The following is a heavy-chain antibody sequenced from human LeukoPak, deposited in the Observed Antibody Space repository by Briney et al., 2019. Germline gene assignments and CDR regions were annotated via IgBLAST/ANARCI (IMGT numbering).Heavy chain of an antibody. CDR3: ARGTYYDFWSGYPRRMYNWFDP. J-gene: IGHJ5*02. V-gene: IGHV4-34*01. CDR2: INHSGST. CDR1: GGSFSGYY. Sequence: SETLPLTCAVYGGSFSGYYWSWIRQPPGKGLEWIGEINHSGSTNYNPSLKSRVTISVDTSKNQFSLKLSSVTAADTAVYYCARGTYYDFWSGYPRRMYNWFDPWGQGTLVTVSS. D-gene: IGHD3-3*01.